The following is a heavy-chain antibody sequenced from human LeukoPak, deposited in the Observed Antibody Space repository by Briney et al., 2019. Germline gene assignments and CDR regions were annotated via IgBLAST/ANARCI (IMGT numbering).Heavy chain of an antibody. CDR3: TRAPFLGASLLSMDV. D-gene: IGHD3-10*01. V-gene: IGHV3-49*04. J-gene: IGHJ6*02. CDR1: GFAFGDYA. Sequence: GGSLRLSCTASGFAFGDYAMSWVRQAPGKGLEWVGFGRSKAYGETTEYAASVKGRFTISRDDSKSIAYLQMNSLKTEDTAVYYCTRAPFLGASLLSMDVWGQGTTVTVSS. CDR2: GRSKAYGETT.